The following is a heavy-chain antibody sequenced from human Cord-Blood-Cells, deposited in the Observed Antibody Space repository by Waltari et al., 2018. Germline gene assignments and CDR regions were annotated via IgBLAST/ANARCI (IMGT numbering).Heavy chain of an antibody. V-gene: IGHV3-30*04. CDR1: GFTFSSYA. D-gene: IGHD2-2*01. CDR2: ISYDGSNK. J-gene: IGHJ4*02. CDR3: ARVLGQLLLSQLFDY. Sequence: QVQLVESGGGVVQPGKSLRLSCAASGFTFSSYAMPWVRQAPGQGLGWVAVISYDGSNKYYADSVKGRFTISRDNSKNTLYLQMNSLRAEDTAVYYCARVLGQLLLSQLFDYWGQGTLVTVSS.